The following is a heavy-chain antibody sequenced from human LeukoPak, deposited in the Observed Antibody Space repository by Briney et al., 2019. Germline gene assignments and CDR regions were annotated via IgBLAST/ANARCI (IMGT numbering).Heavy chain of an antibody. Sequence: GGSLRLSCAASGFTFSSYWMSWVRQAPGKGLEWVANINQDGSQKSYVDSVKGRFTVSRDNAKNSLYLQMNSLRAEDTAVYYCARGVDNHDILTRGMDVWGKGTTVTISS. CDR1: GFTFSSYW. V-gene: IGHV3-7*01. J-gene: IGHJ6*04. CDR3: ARGVDNHDILTRGMDV. CDR2: INQDGSQK. D-gene: IGHD3-9*01.